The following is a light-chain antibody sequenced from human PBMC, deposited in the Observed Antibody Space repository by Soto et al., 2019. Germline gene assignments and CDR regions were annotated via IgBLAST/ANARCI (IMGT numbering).Light chain of an antibody. V-gene: IGKV1-39*01. CDR3: QRYNSYSEA. CDR2: AAS. CDR1: QSISSY. J-gene: IGKJ1*01. Sequence: DIHMTQSPSSLSASVGDRVTITCQASQSISSYLNWYQQKPGKAPKLLIYAASSLQSGVPSRFSGSGSGTECTLTISSLQPDDFATYYCQRYNSYSEAFGQGTKVDIK.